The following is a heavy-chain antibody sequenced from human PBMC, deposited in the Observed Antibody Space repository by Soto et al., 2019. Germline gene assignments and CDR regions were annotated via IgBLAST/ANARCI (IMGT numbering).Heavy chain of an antibody. V-gene: IGHV1-2*04. D-gene: IGHD1-1*01. Sequence: ASLKVSCKASGYTFTGYYMHWERQAPGQALEWMGWINPNSGGTNYAQNFQGWVTMTRDTSISTAYMELSRLRSDDTAVYYCARQLVHDAFDIWGQGTMVTVSS. CDR3: ARQLVHDAFDI. CDR1: GYTFTGYY. J-gene: IGHJ3*02. CDR2: INPNSGGT.